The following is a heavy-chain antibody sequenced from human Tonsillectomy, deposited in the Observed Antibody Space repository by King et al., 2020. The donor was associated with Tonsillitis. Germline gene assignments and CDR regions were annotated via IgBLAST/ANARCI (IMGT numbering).Heavy chain of an antibody. J-gene: IGHJ3*02. Sequence: VQLQESGPGLVKPSETLSLTCTVSGGSISSYYWSWIRQPPGNGLEWIGYIYYSGSTNYNPSLKSRVTMSVDTSKSQFSLKLSSVSAADTAVYYCAREISLADAFDIWGQGTMVTVSS. D-gene: IGHD1-1*01. V-gene: IGHV4-59*01. CDR1: GGSISSYY. CDR3: AREISLADAFDI. CDR2: IYYSGST.